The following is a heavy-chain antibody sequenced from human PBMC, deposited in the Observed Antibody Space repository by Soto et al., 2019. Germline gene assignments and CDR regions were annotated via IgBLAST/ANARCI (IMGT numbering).Heavy chain of an antibody. CDR1: GGSISSYY. D-gene: IGHD6-19*01. CDR2: IYYSGST. J-gene: IGHJ5*02. CDR3: ARAGHSSGWYGGVTWFDP. V-gene: IGHV4-59*01. Sequence: QVQLQESGPGLVKPSETLSLTCTVSGGSISSYYWSWIRQPPGKGLEWIGYIYYSGSTNYNPSLQSRVTVSVGKPKNPFPLKLSSVTAADTAVYYCARAGHSSGWYGGVTWFDPWGQGTLVTVSS.